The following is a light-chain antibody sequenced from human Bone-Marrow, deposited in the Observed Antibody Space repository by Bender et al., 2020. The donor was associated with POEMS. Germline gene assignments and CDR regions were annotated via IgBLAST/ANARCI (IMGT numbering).Light chain of an antibody. CDR1: SSDVGDYTA. J-gene: IGLJ1*01. V-gene: IGLV2-8*01. Sequence: QSALTQPPSASGSPGQSVTISCTGTSSDVGDYTAVSWYQQHPGKAPKLMIYEVTKRPSGVPDRFSGSKSGNTASLTVSGLQAEDEADYYCSSYVGINNLYVFGTGTEVTVL. CDR2: EVT. CDR3: SSYVGINNLYV.